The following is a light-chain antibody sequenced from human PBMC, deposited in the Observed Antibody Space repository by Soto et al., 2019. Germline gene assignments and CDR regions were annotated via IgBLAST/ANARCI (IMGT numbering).Light chain of an antibody. CDR2: ASS. V-gene: IGKV1-6*01. CDR1: QDIRNG. J-gene: IGKJ4*01. Sequence: AIQMTQSPASLSASVGDRVTITCRASQDIRNGLGWYQQKPGKAPKVLIYASSSLHSGVPSRFSGSGSGTDFTLTISSLQPEDFATYYCQQANSFPPTFGGGTKVDIK. CDR3: QQANSFPPT.